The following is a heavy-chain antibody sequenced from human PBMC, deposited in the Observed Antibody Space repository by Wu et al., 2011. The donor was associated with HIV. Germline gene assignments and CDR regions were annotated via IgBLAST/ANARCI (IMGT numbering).Heavy chain of an antibody. J-gene: IGHJ3*02. Sequence: QVQLVQSGAELKKPGASVKVSCEASGYSFTDHHIHWVRQAPGQGLEWLGWMNPNNGDTAYAQTFLGRVTMTRDTSINTAYMELSRLTSDDTALYYCARRSGSYPDAFDIWGQGTMVTVSS. V-gene: IGHV1-2*02. CDR2: MNPNNGDT. D-gene: IGHD1-26*01. CDR1: GYSFTDHH. CDR3: ARRSGSYPDAFDI.